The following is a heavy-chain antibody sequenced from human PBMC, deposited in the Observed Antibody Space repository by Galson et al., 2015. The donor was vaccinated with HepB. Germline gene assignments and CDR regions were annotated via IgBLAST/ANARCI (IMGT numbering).Heavy chain of an antibody. Sequence: SLRLSCAASGLTFSSYSMNWVRQAPGKGLEWVSSISSSSSYIYYADSVKGRFTISRDNAKNSLYLQMNSLRAEDTAVYYCARGRDHYDFWSCYYMQTGDYYYYMDVWGKGTTVTVSS. D-gene: IGHD3-3*01. CDR2: ISSSSSYI. V-gene: IGHV3-21*01. CDR1: GLTFSSYS. J-gene: IGHJ6*03. CDR3: ARGRDHYDFWSCYYMQTGDYYYYMDV.